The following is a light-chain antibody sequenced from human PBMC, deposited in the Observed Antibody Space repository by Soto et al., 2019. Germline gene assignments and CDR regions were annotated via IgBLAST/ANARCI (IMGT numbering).Light chain of an antibody. V-gene: IGKV3-20*01. CDR2: SAS. CDR3: QLYGTSPMFT. J-gene: IGKJ2*01. Sequence: EIVLTQSPGTLSLSPGERATLSCRASQSVSSNSLAWYLQKPGQAPRLLIYSASSRATGIPDRFSGSGSGTDFTLTSSGLEPEDFAVYYCQLYGTSPMFTFGLGTRLEIK. CDR1: QSVSSNS.